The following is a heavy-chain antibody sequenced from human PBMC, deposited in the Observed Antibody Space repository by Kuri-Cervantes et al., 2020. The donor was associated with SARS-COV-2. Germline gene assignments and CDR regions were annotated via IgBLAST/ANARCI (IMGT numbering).Heavy chain of an antibody. D-gene: IGHD3-10*01. V-gene: IGHV1-24*01. J-gene: IGHJ4*02. CDR2: VDPEYGET. Sequence: ASVQVSCKVSGYTLTQFSMHWVRQAPGKGLEWLGGVDPEYGETIYAQKFQGRVTMTEDTSTDTAYMELSSLGYEDTAVYYCVGESLLSHRYFDYWGQGTLVTVSS. CDR3: VGESLLSHRYFDY. CDR1: GYTLTQFS.